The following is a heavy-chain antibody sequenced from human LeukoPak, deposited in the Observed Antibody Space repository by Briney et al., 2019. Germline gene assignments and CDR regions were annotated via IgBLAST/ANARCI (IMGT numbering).Heavy chain of an antibody. J-gene: IGHJ4*02. D-gene: IGHD3-3*01. CDR1: GFTFSSYS. V-gene: IGHV3-21*01. Sequence: GGSLRLSCAASGFTFSSYSMNWVRQAPGKGLEWVSSISSSSSYIYYADSVKGRFTISRDNAKNSLYLQMNSLRAEDTAVYFCARSDLTTIFGVVDFWGQGTLVAVSS. CDR3: ARSDLTTIFGVVDF. CDR2: ISSSSSYI.